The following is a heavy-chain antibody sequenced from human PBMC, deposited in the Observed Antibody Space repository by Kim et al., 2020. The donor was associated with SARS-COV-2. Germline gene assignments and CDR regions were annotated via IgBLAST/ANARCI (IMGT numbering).Heavy chain of an antibody. D-gene: IGHD3-10*01. Sequence: PSLKSRVTISVDTSKNQFSLKLSSVTAADTAVYYCARDQGGDSGGEYFQHWGQGTLVTVSS. V-gene: IGHV4-31*02. J-gene: IGHJ1*01. CDR3: ARDQGGDSGGEYFQH.